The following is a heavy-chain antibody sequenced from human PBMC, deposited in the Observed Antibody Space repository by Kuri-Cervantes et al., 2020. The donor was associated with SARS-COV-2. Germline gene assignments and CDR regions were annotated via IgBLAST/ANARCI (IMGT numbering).Heavy chain of an antibody. D-gene: IGHD2-15*01. CDR3: ARDQGVAVPVALLVFWGYYMDV. V-gene: IGHV4-34*01. J-gene: IGHJ6*03. CDR1: GGSFSGYK. Sequence: TETPSLRCSVYGGSFSGYKWNWIRQSPGNGLEWIGGINHSGSTNYNPSLKSRVTISVETYKNQFSLKLSSVIVADTAVYFCARDQGVAVPVALLVFWGYYMDVWGKGTTVTVSS. CDR2: INHSGST.